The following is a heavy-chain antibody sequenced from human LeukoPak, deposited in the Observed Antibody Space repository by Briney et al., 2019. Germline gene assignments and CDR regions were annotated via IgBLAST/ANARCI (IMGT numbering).Heavy chain of an antibody. D-gene: IGHD6-19*01. CDR1: GGSISSYY. CDR2: IYYSGST. V-gene: IGHV4-59*01. CDR3: ASQNRIAVVGA. Sequence: SETLSLTCTVSGGSISSYYWSWIRQPPGKGLEWIGYIYYSGSTNYNPSLKSRVTTSVDTSKNQFSLKLSSVTAADTAVYYCASQNRIAVVGAWGQGTLVTVSS. J-gene: IGHJ4*02.